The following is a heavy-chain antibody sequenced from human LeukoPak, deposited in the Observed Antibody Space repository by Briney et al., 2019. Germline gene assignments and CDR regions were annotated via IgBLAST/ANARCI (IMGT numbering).Heavy chain of an antibody. J-gene: IGHJ6*03. CDR3: ASGSLGDGYGVGDYYQYMDV. CDR1: GGTFNIYA. CDR2: IMPLFVTA. D-gene: IGHD5-24*01. V-gene: IGHV1-69*05. Sequence: ASVKVSCKASGGTFNIYAISWVRQAPGQGLEWMGGIMPLFVTANYAQEFQGRVTFTTDESASTAYMEVSSLRSEDTAVYYCASGSLGDGYGVGDYYQYMDVWGKGTTVTVSS.